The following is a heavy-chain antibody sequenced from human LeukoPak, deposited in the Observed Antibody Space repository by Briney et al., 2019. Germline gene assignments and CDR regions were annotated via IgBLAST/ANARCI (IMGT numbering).Heavy chain of an antibody. J-gene: IGHJ1*01. CDR1: GFTFSSYG. D-gene: IGHD2-2*03. Sequence: GGSLRLSCAASGFTFSSYGMHWVRQAPGKGLEWVAVIWYDGSNKYYADSVKGRFTISRDNSKNTLYLQMNSLRAEDTAVYYCARSAPGYRSSTSCYHTLGYFQHWGQGTLVTVSS. V-gene: IGHV3-33*01. CDR3: ARSAPGYRSSTSCYHTLGYFQH. CDR2: IWYDGSNK.